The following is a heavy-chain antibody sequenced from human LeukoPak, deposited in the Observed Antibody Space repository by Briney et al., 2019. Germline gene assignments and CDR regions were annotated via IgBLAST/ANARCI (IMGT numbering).Heavy chain of an antibody. V-gene: IGHV4-34*01. J-gene: IGHJ3*02. CDR3: ASHYGGFLVNAFDI. CDR2: INHSGST. CDR1: GGSFSGYY. D-gene: IGHD4-23*01. Sequence: SETLSLTCAVYGGSFSGYYWSWIRQPPGKGLEWIGEINHSGSTNYNPSLKSRVTISVDTSKNQFSLKLSSVTAADTAVYYCASHYGGFLVNAFDIWGQGTMVTVSS.